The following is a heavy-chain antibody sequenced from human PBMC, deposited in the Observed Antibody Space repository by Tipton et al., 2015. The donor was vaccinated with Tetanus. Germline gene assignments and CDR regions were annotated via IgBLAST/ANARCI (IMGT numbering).Heavy chain of an antibody. D-gene: IGHD4-17*01. CDR3: ARGEAYGDYPAMYFFDN. V-gene: IGHV4-30-4*01. CDR1: GGSISSGDYY. CDR2: VYSTATT. J-gene: IGHJ4*02. Sequence: GLVKPSQTLSLTCTVSGGSISSGDYYWSWIRRPPGKGPEWIGYVYSTATTYYNPSLKSRVTISVDTSKNQFSLKLTSVTAADTAVYYCARGEAYGDYPAMYFFDNWGQGTLLTVSS.